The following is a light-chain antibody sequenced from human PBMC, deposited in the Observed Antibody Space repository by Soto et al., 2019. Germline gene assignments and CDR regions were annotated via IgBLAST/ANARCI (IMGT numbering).Light chain of an antibody. CDR3: AAWDDSLLAWV. J-gene: IGLJ3*02. Sequence: QSVLTQPPSASGTPGQRVTISCSGSGSNIATNTVNWYQHLPGTAPKLLMYSTNPRPSGVPARFSGSMSGTSASLAISGLQSEDEGDYYCAAWDDSLLAWVFGGGTKLTVL. CDR1: GSNIATNT. CDR2: STN. V-gene: IGLV1-44*01.